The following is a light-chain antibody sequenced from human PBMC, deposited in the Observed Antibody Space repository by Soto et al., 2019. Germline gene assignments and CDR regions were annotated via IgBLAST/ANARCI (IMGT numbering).Light chain of an antibody. CDR2: RND. J-gene: IGLJ2*01. CDR1: SSSVGSNY. CDR3: VTWDDSLSALV. V-gene: IGLV1-47*01. Sequence: QSVLTQPPSASGTPGQRVTISCSRSSSSVGSNYVYWIQQIPGTAPKLLIYRNDQRPSGVPDRFSGSKSGTPASLAISGLRSEDEADYYCVTWDDSLSALVFGGGTQLTVL.